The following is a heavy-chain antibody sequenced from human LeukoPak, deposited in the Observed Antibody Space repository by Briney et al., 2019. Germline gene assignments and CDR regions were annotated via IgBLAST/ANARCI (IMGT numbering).Heavy chain of an antibody. CDR3: VRERAGFDY. Sequence: GGSLRLSCEGSGFTFSNYWMTWVRQAPEKGLEWVANIKPSGSEKHYADSVKGRFTFSRDNAKNSMYLQMNSLTADDTAVYYCVRERAGFDYWGQGTLVTVSS. CDR2: IKPSGSEK. CDR1: GFTFSNYW. J-gene: IGHJ4*02. V-gene: IGHV3-7*01.